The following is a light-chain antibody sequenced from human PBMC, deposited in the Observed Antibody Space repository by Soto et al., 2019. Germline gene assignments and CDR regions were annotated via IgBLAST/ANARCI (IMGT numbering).Light chain of an antibody. CDR3: MQGTHWPIT. Sequence: DVVMTQSPLSLHVTLGQPASISCRSNQSLVHSDGIAYFSWFQQRPGRSPRRLISKVSNRDSGVPARFSGSGSGTDFALKISRVEAEDVGVYYCMQGTHWPITFGQGTRLEIK. CDR1: QSLVHSDGIAY. CDR2: KVS. J-gene: IGKJ5*01. V-gene: IGKV2-30*02.